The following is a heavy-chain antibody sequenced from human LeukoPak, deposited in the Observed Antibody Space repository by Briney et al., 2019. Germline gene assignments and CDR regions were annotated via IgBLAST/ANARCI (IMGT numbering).Heavy chain of an antibody. Sequence: SVKVSCKASGGTFSSYAISWVRQAPGQGLEWMGGIIPIFGTANYAQKFQGRVTITADESTSTAYMELSSLRSEDTVVYYCARDLPGDLYYYYGMDVWGQGTTVTVSS. J-gene: IGHJ6*02. CDR3: ARDLPGDLYYYYGMDV. V-gene: IGHV1-69*13. D-gene: IGHD3-9*01. CDR1: GGTFSSYA. CDR2: IIPIFGTA.